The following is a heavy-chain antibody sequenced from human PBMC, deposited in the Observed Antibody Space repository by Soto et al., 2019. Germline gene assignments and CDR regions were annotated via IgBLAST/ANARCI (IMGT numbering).Heavy chain of an antibody. V-gene: IGHV3-23*01. J-gene: IGHJ4*02. D-gene: IGHD6-13*01. CDR1: GFTFSNYA. Sequence: EVQLLESGGGLVQPGGSLRLSCAASGFTFSNYAGTWVRQAPGTGLEWVSTISGSGGSTYYADSVKGRFTISRDNSKNTLYLQMNSLRAEDTAVYYCAKDQGSSWYEIDYWGQGTLVTVSS. CDR3: AKDQGSSWYEIDY. CDR2: ISGSGGST.